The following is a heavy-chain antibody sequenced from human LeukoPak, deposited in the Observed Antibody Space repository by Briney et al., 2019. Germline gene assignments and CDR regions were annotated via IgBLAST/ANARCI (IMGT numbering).Heavy chain of an antibody. J-gene: IGHJ5*02. V-gene: IGHV1-18*01. CDR3: ARDHSSSWYSVYSWIWFDP. CDR1: GYTFTSYG. CDR2: ISAYNGNT. Sequence: ASVKVSCKASGYTFTSYGISWVRQAPGQGLEWVGWISAYNGNTNYAQKLQGRVTMTTDTSTSTAYMELRSLRSDDTAVYYCARDHSSSWYSVYSWIWFDPWGQGTLVTVSS. D-gene: IGHD6-13*01.